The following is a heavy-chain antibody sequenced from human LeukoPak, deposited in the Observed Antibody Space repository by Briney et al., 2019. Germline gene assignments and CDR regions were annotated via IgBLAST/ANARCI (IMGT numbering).Heavy chain of an antibody. J-gene: IGHJ3*02. CDR3: ARVSILIVPYYAFDI. D-gene: IGHD2/OR15-2a*01. V-gene: IGHV3-21*01. CDR1: GFSFSSYS. CDR2: ISSSSNYI. Sequence: PGGSLRLSCAASGFSFSSYSMKWVRQAPGKRLEWVSSISSSSNYIYYADSVKGRFTISRDNAKNSLYLQMNSLRAEDTAVYYCARVSILIVPYYAFDIWGQGTMVTVSS.